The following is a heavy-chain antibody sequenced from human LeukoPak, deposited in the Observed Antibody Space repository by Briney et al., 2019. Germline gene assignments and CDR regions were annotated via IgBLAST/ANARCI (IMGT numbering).Heavy chain of an antibody. Sequence: PSETLSLTCTVSGGSISSSSYYWGWIRQPPGKGLEWIGSIYYSGSTYYNPSLKSRVTISVDTSKNQFSLKLSSVTAAVTAVYYCARGIGGSGWFAHWFDPWGQGTLVTVSS. CDR3: ARGIGGSGWFAHWFDP. CDR2: IYYSGST. V-gene: IGHV4-39*07. J-gene: IGHJ5*02. D-gene: IGHD6-19*01. CDR1: GGSISSSSYY.